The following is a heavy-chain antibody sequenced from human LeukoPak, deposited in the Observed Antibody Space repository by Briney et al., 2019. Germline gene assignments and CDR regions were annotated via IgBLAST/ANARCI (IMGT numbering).Heavy chain of an antibody. CDR1: GGTFSSYA. V-gene: IGHV1-18*01. D-gene: IGHD1-26*01. CDR2: ISAYNGNT. CDR3: ARDFRLPSSSGSYLGYDAFDI. J-gene: IGHJ3*02. Sequence: ASVKVSCKASGGTFSSYAISWVRQAPGQGLEWMGWISAYNGNTNYAQKLQGRVTMTTDTSTSTAYMELRSLRSDDTAVYYCARDFRLPSSSGSYLGYDAFDIWGQGTMVTVSS.